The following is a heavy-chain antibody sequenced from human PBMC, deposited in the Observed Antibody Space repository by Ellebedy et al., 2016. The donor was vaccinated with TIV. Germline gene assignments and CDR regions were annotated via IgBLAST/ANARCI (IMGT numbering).Heavy chain of an antibody. V-gene: IGHV3-53*01. J-gene: IGHJ4*02. CDR2: FSTDGNT. CDR3: ARVGNWGYYFDS. D-gene: IGHD7-27*01. Sequence: PGGSLRLSCVVSGFTVTSHYMSWVRQAPGKVLEWVSGFSTDGNTYNADSVKGRVTISRDTSKNMLFLQMNNLRAADTAVYYCARVGNWGYYFDSWGRGTLVAVSS. CDR1: GFTVTSHY.